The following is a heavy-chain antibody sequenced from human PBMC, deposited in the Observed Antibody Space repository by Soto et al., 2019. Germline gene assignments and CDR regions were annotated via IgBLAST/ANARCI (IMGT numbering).Heavy chain of an antibody. J-gene: IGHJ4*02. D-gene: IGHD6-13*01. Sequence: SETLSLTCTVTGGAISGYYWTWIRQSDGEGLEWIGYVYNSGSTNYNPSLKSRVTTSEDTSKSQFSLKVNSMTAADTAVYYCARYRREAVAGYTLDNWGQGILVTVSS. V-gene: IGHV4-4*07. CDR1: GGAISGYY. CDR3: ARYRREAVAGYTLDN. CDR2: VYNSGST.